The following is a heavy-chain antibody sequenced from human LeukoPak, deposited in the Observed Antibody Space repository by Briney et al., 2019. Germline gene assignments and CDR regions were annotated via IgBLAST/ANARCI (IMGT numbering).Heavy chain of an antibody. D-gene: IGHD3-10*01. V-gene: IGHV1-46*01. J-gene: IGHJ6*03. CDR1: GYTFTIYC. CDR3: ARGPRITLIRGGQWYYYMDV. CDR2: INPSGGST. Sequence: ASVKVSCKASGYTFTIYCINWVRQAPGQGLEWMGLINPSGGSTNYAQKFQGRVTMTRDTSTSTGYMELSSLRAEDTAVYYCARGPRITLIRGGQWYYYMDVWGKGTTVTISS.